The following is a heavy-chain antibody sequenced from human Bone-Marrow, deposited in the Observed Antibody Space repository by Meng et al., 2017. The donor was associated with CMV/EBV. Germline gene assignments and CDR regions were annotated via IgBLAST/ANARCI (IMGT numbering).Heavy chain of an antibody. J-gene: IGHJ4*02. V-gene: IGHV3-48*03. Sequence: GESLKISCAASGFTFSSYEMNWVRQAPGKGLEWLSYISGYGGTIYYADSVKGRFTISRDNTKNSLYLQMNSLSGEDTSVYYCARVCSSTNCFSSLNDYWGQGTLVTVSS. CDR3: ARVCSSTNCFSSLNDY. D-gene: IGHD2-2*01. CDR2: ISGYGGTI. CDR1: GFTFSSYE.